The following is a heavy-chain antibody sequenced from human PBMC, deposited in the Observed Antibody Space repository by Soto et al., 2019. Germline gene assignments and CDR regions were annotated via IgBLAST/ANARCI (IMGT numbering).Heavy chain of an antibody. CDR2: ISSSSSTI. CDR1: GFTFSSYS. J-gene: IGHJ3*02. CDR3: ARDIESDTAMVYDAFDI. Sequence: PGGSLRLSCAASGFTFSSYSMNWVRQAPGKGLEWVSYISSSSSTIYYADSVKGRFTISRDNAKNSLYLQMNSLRDEDTAVYYCARDIESDTAMVYDAFDIWGQGTMVTVSS. V-gene: IGHV3-48*02. D-gene: IGHD5-18*01.